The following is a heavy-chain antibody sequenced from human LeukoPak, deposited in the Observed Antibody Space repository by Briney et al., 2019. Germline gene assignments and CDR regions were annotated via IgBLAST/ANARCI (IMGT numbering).Heavy chain of an antibody. CDR1: GFTFSSYT. CDR2: ISGSGTST. V-gene: IGHV3-23*01. Sequence: GGSLRLSCAASGFTFSSYTMTWLRQAPGRGLEWVSIISGSGTSTYYADSVKGRFTISRDNSKNTLSLQMNNLGAEDTAVYYCAKIRMLSGGSCCSRGCYFDYWGQGTLVTVSS. D-gene: IGHD2-15*01. CDR3: AKIRMLSGGSCCSRGCYFDY. J-gene: IGHJ4*02.